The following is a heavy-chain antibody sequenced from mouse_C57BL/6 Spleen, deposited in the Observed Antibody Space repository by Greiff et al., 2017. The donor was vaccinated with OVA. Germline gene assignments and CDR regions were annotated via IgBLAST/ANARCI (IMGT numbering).Heavy chain of an antibody. CDR2: IDPSDSYT. D-gene: IGHD3-2*02. CDR1: GYTFTSYW. Sequence: QVQLQQPGAELVKPGASVKLSCKASGYTFTSYWMQWVKQRPGQGLEWIGEIDPSDSYTNYNQKFKGKATLTVDTSSSTAYMQLSSLTSEDSAVYYCARQLRLRSPFDYWGQGTTLTVSS. CDR3: ARQLRLRSPFDY. J-gene: IGHJ2*01. V-gene: IGHV1-50*01.